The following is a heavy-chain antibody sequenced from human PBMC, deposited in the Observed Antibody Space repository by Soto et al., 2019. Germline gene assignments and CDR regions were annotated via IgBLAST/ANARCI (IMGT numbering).Heavy chain of an antibody. Sequence: SETLSLTCAVYGGSFHGYYWSWIRQPPGKGLEWIGEINHSGSVNFNPTFKSRVSISLVTSKNQMSLQLSSVSAADTAVYYCAKGPQAGSHDSGTFYSGVPCGQGALVTFSS. CDR2: INHSGSV. CDR3: AKGPQAGSHDSGTFYSGVP. CDR1: GGSFHGYY. D-gene: IGHD3-10*01. V-gene: IGHV4-34*01. J-gene: IGHJ5*02.